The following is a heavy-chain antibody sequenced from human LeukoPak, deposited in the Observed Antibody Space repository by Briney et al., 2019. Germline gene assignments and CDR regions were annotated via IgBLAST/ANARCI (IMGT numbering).Heavy chain of an antibody. J-gene: IGHJ4*02. D-gene: IGHD1-14*01. CDR2: IKGDESAR. CDR3: ARDVGRSLDY. Sequence: GGSLRLSCAASGFTFSTYWMAWVRQAPGKGLEWVANIKGDESARHQADSVKGRFTISRDNAEKSVYLQMSSLRGEDTAVYYCARDVGRSLDYWGQGTLVTVSS. V-gene: IGHV3-7*01. CDR1: GFTFSTYW.